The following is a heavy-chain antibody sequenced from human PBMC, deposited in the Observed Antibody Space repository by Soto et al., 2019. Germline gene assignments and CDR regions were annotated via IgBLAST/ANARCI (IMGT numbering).Heavy chain of an antibody. CDR2: INHSGST. Sequence: SETLCLTCAVYGGSFSGYYWSWIRQPPGKGLEWIGEINHSGSTNYNPSLKSRVTISVDTSKNQFSLKLSSVTAADTAVYYCARAIMVRGVTIDYWGQGTLVTVSS. V-gene: IGHV4-34*01. D-gene: IGHD3-10*01. CDR1: GGSFSGYY. J-gene: IGHJ4*02. CDR3: ARAIMVRGVTIDY.